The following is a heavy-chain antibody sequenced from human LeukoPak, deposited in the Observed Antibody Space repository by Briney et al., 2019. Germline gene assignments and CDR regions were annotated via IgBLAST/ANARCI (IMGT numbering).Heavy chain of an antibody. V-gene: IGHV3-23*01. CDR1: AFTFNNYP. CDR3: PKAPPAATNYCYGMVV. J-gene: IGHJ6*04. D-gene: IGHD2-2*01. CDR2: GGGCGDAT. Sequence: GLSLRLSCAASAFTFNNYPMTWVRDAPGKGWEWVSAGGGCGDATYDEECVKGPFTISRDESNNSLYLQMNSLRAEDTPVYHCPKAPPAATNYCYGMVVWGEGTTVSVSS.